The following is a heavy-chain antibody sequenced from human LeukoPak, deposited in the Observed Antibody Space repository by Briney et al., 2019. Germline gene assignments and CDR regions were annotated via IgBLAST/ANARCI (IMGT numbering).Heavy chain of an antibody. CDR1: GYTFTSYD. CDR2: MNPNSGNT. J-gene: IGHJ4*02. D-gene: IGHD6-19*01. V-gene: IGHV1-8*01. CDR3: ARASYSSGWYRY. Sequence: ASVKVSCKASGYTFTSYDINWVRQANGQGLEWMGWMNPNSGNTGYAQKFQGRVTMTRNTSISTAYMELSSLRSEDTAVYYCARASYSSGWYRYWGQGTLVTVSS.